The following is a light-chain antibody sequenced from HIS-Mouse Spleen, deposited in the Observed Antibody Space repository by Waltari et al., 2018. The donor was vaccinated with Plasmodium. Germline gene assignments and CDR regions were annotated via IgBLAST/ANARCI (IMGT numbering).Light chain of an antibody. CDR1: NIGSKN. CDR3: QVWDSSTVV. CDR2: RDS. V-gene: IGLV3-9*01. Sequence: SYELTQPLSVSVALGQTDRITCGGNNIGSKNVHWYQQKPGQAPVLAIYRDSNRPSVIPELFSGSNSGTTSTLTISRAQAGDEADYYCQVWDSSTVVFGGGTKLTVL. J-gene: IGLJ2*01.